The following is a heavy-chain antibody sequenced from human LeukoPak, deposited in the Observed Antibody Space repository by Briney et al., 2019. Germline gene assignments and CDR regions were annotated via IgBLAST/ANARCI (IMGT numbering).Heavy chain of an antibody. CDR1: GFTFSSYS. Sequence: GGSLRLSCAASGFTFSSYSMNWVRQAPGKGLEWVSYISSSSSTIYYADSVKGRFTISRDNAKNSLYLQMNSLRAEDTAVYYCARGSGDFWSGYYRDPYYFDYWGQGTLVTVSS. CDR3: ARGSGDFWSGYYRDPYYFDY. D-gene: IGHD3-3*01. J-gene: IGHJ4*02. CDR2: ISSSSSTI. V-gene: IGHV3-48*04.